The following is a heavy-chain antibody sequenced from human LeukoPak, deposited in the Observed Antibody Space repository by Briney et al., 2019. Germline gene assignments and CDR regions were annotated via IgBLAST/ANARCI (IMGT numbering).Heavy chain of an antibody. D-gene: IGHD2-2*01. CDR2: IKSDGGST. J-gene: IGHJ3*02. Sequence: HPGGSLRLSCAASGFTFTSYWMHWVRHAPGKGLVRVSRIKSDGGSTTYADPVKGRFTISRDNAKNTLYLQMKSLRVEDTAVYYCARGYCSSVSCPEAPFDIWGQGTMVTVSS. V-gene: IGHV3-74*01. CDR3: ARGYCSSVSCPEAPFDI. CDR1: GFTFTSYW.